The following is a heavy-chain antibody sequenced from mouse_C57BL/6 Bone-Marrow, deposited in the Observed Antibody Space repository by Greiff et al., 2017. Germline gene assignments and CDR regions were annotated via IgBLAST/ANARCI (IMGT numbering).Heavy chain of an antibody. J-gene: IGHJ3*01. Sequence: EVMLVESGGGLVQPGGSLKLSCAASGFTFSDYYMYWVRPTPEKRLEWVAYISNGGGSTYYPDTVKGRFTISRDNAKNTLYLQMSRLKSEDTAMYYCARHLSYWGQGTLVTVSA. CDR3: ARHLSY. CDR2: ISNGGGST. V-gene: IGHV5-12*01. CDR1: GFTFSDYY.